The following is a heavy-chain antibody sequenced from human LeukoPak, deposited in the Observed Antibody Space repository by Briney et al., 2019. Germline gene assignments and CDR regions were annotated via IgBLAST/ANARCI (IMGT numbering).Heavy chain of an antibody. V-gene: IGHV3-7*01. Sequence: GGSLRLSCAASGFTFSSYEMNWVRQAPGKGLEWVANIKQDGSEKYYVDSVKGRFSISRDNGKNSLYLQMNSLRAEDTAIYYCARDFEEKKGLAAGGTDYWGQGTLVTVSS. CDR3: ARDFEEKKGLAAGGTDY. D-gene: IGHD6-13*01. CDR2: IKQDGSEK. J-gene: IGHJ4*02. CDR1: GFTFSSYE.